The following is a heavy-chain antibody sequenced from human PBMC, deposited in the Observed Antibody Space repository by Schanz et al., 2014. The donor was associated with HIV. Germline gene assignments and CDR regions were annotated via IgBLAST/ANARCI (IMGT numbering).Heavy chain of an antibody. CDR2: IIPVFGTT. CDR1: GGTFSSYA. D-gene: IGHD3-22*01. J-gene: IGHJ4*02. CDR3: ARAGDISGYYIDY. Sequence: QVQLVQSGAEVTKPGSSVKVSCKASGGTFSSYAFSWVRQAPGQGLEWMGGIIPVFGTTDYAQKFQGTVTITADESTSTAYMELSSLRSEDTAVYYCARAGDISGYYIDYWGQGTLVTVSS. V-gene: IGHV1-69*01.